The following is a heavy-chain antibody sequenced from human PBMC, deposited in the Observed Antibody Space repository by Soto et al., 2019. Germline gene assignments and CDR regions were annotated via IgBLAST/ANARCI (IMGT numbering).Heavy chain of an antibody. D-gene: IGHD5-18*01. Sequence: EVQLVESGGGLVKPGGSLRLSCAASGFTFSNAWMSWVRQAPGKGLEWVGRIKSKTDGGTTDYAAPVKGRFTISRDDSKNTLYLQMNSLKTEDTAVYYCTTRGYSYGWGLLGWGQGTLVTVSS. CDR1: GFTFSNAW. CDR2: IKSKTDGGTT. J-gene: IGHJ4*02. V-gene: IGHV3-15*01. CDR3: TTRGYSYGWGLLG.